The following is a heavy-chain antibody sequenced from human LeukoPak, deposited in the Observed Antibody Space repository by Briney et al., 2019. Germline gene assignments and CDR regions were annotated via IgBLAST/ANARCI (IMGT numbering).Heavy chain of an antibody. CDR3: ARGDIVVVPAAIATSDYYGMDV. CDR1: GFTFSSYW. D-gene: IGHD2-2*01. V-gene: IGHV3-74*01. Sequence: PGGSLRLSCAASGFTFSSYWMHWVRQAPGKGLVWVSRINSDGSSTSYADSVKGRFTISRDNDKNTLYLQMNSLRAEDTAVYYCARGDIVVVPAAIATSDYYGMDVWGQGTTVTVSS. CDR2: INSDGSST. J-gene: IGHJ6*02.